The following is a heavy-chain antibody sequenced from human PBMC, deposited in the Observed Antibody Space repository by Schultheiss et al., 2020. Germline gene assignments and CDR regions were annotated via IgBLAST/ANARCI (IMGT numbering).Heavy chain of an antibody. CDR2: ISGSGGST. J-gene: IGHJ3*02. V-gene: IGHV3-23*01. CDR3: ARSARLLRSAFDI. CDR1: GFTFSDYY. D-gene: IGHD3-22*01. Sequence: GESLKISCAAFGFTFSDYYMSWIRQAPGKGLEWVSAISGSGGSTYYADSVKGRFTISRDNSKNTLYLQMNSLRAEDTAVYYCARSARLLRSAFDIWGQGTTVTVSS.